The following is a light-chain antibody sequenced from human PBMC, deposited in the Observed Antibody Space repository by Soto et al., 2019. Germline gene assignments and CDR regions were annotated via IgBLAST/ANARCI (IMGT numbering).Light chain of an antibody. CDR2: DAS. V-gene: IGKV1-5*01. CDR3: QQYNSYYLPT. J-gene: IGKJ5*01. CDR1: QSISSW. Sequence: DIQMTQSPSTLSASVGDRVTITCRASQSISSWLAWYQQKPGKATNLLIYDASSLESGVPSRFSGSGSGTEFTLTIRSLQPDDFANYYCQQYNSYYLPTFGQGTRLEIK.